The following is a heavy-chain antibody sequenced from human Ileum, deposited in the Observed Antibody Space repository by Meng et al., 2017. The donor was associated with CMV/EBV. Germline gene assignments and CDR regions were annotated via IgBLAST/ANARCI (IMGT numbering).Heavy chain of an antibody. CDR2: INPNSGGT. CDR1: GYTFTGYY. J-gene: IGHJ5*01. V-gene: IGHV1-2*02. Sequence: ASVKVSCKASGYTFTGYYMHWVRQAPGQGLEWMGWINPNSGGTNYAQKFQGRVTVTRNTSISTAYMELSSLRSEDTAVYYCARDLTGSTRGGRFDSWGQGTLVTVSS. CDR3: ARDLTGSTRGGRFDS. D-gene: IGHD1-7*01.